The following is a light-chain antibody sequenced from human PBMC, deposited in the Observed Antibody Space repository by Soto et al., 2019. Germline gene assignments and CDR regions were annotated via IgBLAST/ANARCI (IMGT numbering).Light chain of an antibody. J-gene: IGKJ1*01. V-gene: IGKV1-5*03. CDR2: KAS. Sequence: DIPMTQSPSTLSGSVGDRVTTNYRASQTISSWLAWYQQKPGKAPKNMIYKASTLKSGVPSRFSGSGSGTDCTLTISRLEPEDFAVYYCQQYASSPRTLGQGTKVDIK. CDR1: QTISSW. CDR3: QQYASSPRT.